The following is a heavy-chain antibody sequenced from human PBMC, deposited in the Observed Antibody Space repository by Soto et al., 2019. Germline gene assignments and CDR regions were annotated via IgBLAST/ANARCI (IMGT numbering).Heavy chain of an antibody. Sequence: SETLSLTCAVYGGSFSGYYWGWIRQPPGKGLQWIGQINHSGRTNYNPSLESRVTISVDTSKNQFSLNLRSVTAADTAISYCVRGRGVLWFGQPYSGMDVWGQGTTVPV. J-gene: IGHJ6*02. CDR2: INHSGRT. D-gene: IGHD3-10*01. CDR1: GGSFSGYY. CDR3: VRGRGVLWFGQPYSGMDV. V-gene: IGHV4-34*01.